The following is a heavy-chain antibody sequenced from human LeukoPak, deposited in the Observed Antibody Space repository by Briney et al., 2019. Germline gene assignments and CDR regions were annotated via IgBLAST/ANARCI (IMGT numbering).Heavy chain of an antibody. Sequence: PSETLSLTCTVSGGSISSYYWSWIRQSPGKGLEWIGYIYYSGSTNYNPSLKSRVTISVDTSKNQFSLKLSSVTAADTAVYYCARGSLSGRWELVDYWGQGTLVTVSS. V-gene: IGHV4-59*08. CDR1: GGSISSYY. CDR2: IYYSGST. CDR3: ARGSLSGRWELVDY. D-gene: IGHD1-26*01. J-gene: IGHJ4*02.